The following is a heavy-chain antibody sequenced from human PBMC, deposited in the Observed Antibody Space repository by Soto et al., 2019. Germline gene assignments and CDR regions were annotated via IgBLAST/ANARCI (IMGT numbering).Heavy chain of an antibody. CDR1: GFIFARLS. CDR3: ARESQIFTSTFHY. V-gene: IGHV3-21*03. J-gene: IGHJ4*02. CDR2: ISSTTNYI. Sequence: GRSLRLSCALCGFIFARLSMNWVRQAVGKGLEWLSSISSTTNYIYYGDSMKGRFTISRDNAKNSVYLEMNSLRAENTAVYYCARESQIFTSTFHYWGQGAL.